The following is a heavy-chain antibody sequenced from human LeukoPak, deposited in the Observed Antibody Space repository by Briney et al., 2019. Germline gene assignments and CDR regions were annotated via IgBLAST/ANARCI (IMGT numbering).Heavy chain of an antibody. CDR1: GGSISGSNYY. D-gene: IGHD3-10*01. CDR3: ARDVLVGSGSYFDY. Sequence: SETLSLTCTVSGGSISGSNYYWSWVRQHPGKGLEWIGYIYYTGSTYYNPSLKSRVTISVDTSKNQFSLKLSSVTAADTAVYYCARDVLVGSGSYFDYWGQGTLVTVSS. CDR2: IYYTGST. J-gene: IGHJ4*02. V-gene: IGHV4-31*03.